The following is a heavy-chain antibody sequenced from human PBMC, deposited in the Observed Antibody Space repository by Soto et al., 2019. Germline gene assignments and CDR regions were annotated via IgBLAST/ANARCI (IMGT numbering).Heavy chain of an antibody. D-gene: IGHD1-26*01. CDR1: GFTFSNYG. CDR3: ASDLVGASDSYGLDV. J-gene: IGHJ6*02. CDR2: IWHDGNNK. V-gene: IGHV3-33*01. Sequence: GSLRLSCAASGFTFSNYGMHWVRQAPGKGLEWVAIIWHDGNNKYYADSVRGRFIISRDNSKNRLYLQMNSLRAEDTAVYYCASDLVGASDSYGLDVWGQGTPVTVSS.